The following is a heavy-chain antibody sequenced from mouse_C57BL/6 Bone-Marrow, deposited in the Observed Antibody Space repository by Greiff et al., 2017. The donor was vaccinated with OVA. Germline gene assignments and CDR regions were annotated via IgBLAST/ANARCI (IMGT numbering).Heavy chain of an antibody. CDR2: IWTGGGT. J-gene: IGHJ4*01. CDR3: ARKGGLPHYYAMDY. Sequence: VMLVESGPGLVAPSQSLSITCTVSGFSLTSYAISWVRQPPGKGLEWLGVIWTGGGTNYNSALKYRLSISKDNSKSQVFLKMNSLQTDDTARYYCARKGGLPHYYAMDYWGQGTSVTVSS. CDR1: GFSLTSYA. V-gene: IGHV2-9-1*01.